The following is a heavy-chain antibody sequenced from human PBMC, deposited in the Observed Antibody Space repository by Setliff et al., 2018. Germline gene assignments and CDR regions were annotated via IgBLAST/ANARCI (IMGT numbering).Heavy chain of an antibody. V-gene: IGHV4-38-2*01. CDR3: ARRPTGPGAPFDI. Sequence: SETLSLTCAVSGYSISSGYYWGWIRQPPGKGLEWIGSIHYNGNLYYNPSLKNRATISMDTSKIQFSLKLISVTAADTALYFCARRPTGPGAPFDIWGHGTMVTVSS. D-gene: IGHD3-10*01. J-gene: IGHJ3*02. CDR1: GYSISSGYY. CDR2: IHYNGNL.